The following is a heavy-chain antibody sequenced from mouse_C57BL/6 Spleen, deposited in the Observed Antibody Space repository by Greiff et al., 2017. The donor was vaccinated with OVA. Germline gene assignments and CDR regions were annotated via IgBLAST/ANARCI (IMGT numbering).Heavy chain of an antibody. Sequence: QVQLQQPGAELVMPGASVKLSCKASGYTFTSYWMHWVKQRPGQGLEWIGEIDPSDSYTNYNQKFKGKSTLTVDKSSSTAYMQLSSLTSEDSAVYDCARGYYGSSYRILDYWGQGTTLTVSA. V-gene: IGHV1-69*01. D-gene: IGHD1-1*01. CDR1: GYTFTSYW. CDR2: IDPSDSYT. CDR3: ARGYYGSSYRILDY. J-gene: IGHJ2*01.